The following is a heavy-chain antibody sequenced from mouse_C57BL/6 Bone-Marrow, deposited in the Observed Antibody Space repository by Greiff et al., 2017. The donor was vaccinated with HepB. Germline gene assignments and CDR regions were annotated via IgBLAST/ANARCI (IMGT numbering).Heavy chain of an antibody. Sequence: QVQLQQSGAELVRPGTSVKMSCKASGYTFTNYWIGWAKQRPGHGLEWIGDIYPGGGYTNYNEKFKGKATLTADKSSSTAYMQFSSLTSEDSAIYYCARGEYYGPPNWDVYYAMDYWGQGTSVTVSS. CDR3: ARGEYYGPPNWDVYYAMDY. D-gene: IGHD1-1*01. V-gene: IGHV1-63*01. CDR1: GYTFTNYW. CDR2: IYPGGGYT. J-gene: IGHJ4*01.